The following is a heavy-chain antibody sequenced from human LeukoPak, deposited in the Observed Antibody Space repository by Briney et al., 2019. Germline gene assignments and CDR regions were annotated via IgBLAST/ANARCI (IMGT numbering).Heavy chain of an antibody. CDR3: ARGSSLSGSKLASDF. CDR2: INPTSGGT. CDR1: GYTFTGYD. D-gene: IGHD1-26*01. V-gene: IGHV1-2*02. J-gene: IGHJ3*01. Sequence: ASVTVSCTSSGYTFTGYDMHWLRQPPAQGLERMGWINPTSGGTNDAQNFQGRVTMTRDTSISTAYMELSRLGSDDTAVYYCARGSSLSGSKLASDFWGQGTMVTVSS.